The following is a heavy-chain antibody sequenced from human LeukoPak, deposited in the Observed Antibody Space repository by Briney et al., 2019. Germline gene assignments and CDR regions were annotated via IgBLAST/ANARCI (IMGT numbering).Heavy chain of an antibody. D-gene: IGHD2-2*01. CDR2: IYYSGST. CDR3: ARGLPDIVVVPAAISSDY. CDR1: GGSISSSYY. V-gene: IGHV4-39*01. J-gene: IGHJ4*02. Sequence: SETLSLTCTVSGGSISSSYYWGWIRQPPGKGLEWIGSIYYSGSTYYNPSLKSRVTISVDTSKNQFSLKLSSVTAADTAVYYCARGLPDIVVVPAAISSDYWGQGTLVTVSS.